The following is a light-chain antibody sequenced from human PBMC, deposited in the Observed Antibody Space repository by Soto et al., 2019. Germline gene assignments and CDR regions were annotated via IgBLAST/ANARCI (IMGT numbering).Light chain of an antibody. V-gene: IGKV3-20*01. J-gene: IGKJ1*01. Sequence: EIVLTQSPGTLSLSPGERATLSCRASQSVTSTHLAWYQQKPGQAPRLLIYDASTRATGIPDRFSGSGSGTDFTLTISRLEPEDFAVYYCQQYGSSPVTLRHGTKVDI. CDR2: DAS. CDR1: QSVTSTH. CDR3: QQYGSSPVT.